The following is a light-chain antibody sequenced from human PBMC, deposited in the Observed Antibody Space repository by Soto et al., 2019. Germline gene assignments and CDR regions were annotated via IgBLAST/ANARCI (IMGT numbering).Light chain of an antibody. CDR1: SSNIGAGYD. J-gene: IGLJ2*01. V-gene: IGLV1-40*01. Sequence: QSVLTQPPSVSGAPGQRVTISCTGTSSNIGAGYDVHWYQHLPGTAPKLLIYGNSDRPSGVPDRFSGSKSGTSASLAITGFQAEDEADYYCQSYDTSLSGSVFGRGTKLTVL. CDR3: QSYDTSLSGSV. CDR2: GNS.